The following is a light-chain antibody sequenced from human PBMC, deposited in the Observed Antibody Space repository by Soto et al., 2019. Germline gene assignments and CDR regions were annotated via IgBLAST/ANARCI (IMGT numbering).Light chain of an antibody. J-gene: IGKJ5*01. CDR3: QQYGSSPRT. CDR2: DAS. CDR1: QSVSSSY. V-gene: IGKV3D-20*01. Sequence: EIVLTQSPATLSLSPGERATLSCGASQSVSSSYLAWYQQKPGLAPRLLIYDASSRATGIPDRFSCSGSGTDFTLTISRLEPEDFAVYYCQQYGSSPRTFGQGTRLEIK.